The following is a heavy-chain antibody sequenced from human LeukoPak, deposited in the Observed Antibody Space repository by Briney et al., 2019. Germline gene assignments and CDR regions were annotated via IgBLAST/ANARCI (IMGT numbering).Heavy chain of an antibody. V-gene: IGHV3-74*01. CDR1: GFTFSSYW. D-gene: IGHD3-16*01. CDR2: INSDGSST. J-gene: IGHJ4*01. CDR3: ARRSIWGSSTAFDY. Sequence: GGSLRLSCAASGFTFSSYWMHWVRQAPGRGLVWVSRINSDGSSTSYADSVKGRFTLSRDNAKNTLYLQMNSLRAEDTAVYYCARRSIWGSSTAFDYWGQGTLVTVSS.